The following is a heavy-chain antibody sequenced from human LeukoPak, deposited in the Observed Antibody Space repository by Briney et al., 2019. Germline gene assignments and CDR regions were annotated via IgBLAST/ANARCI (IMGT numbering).Heavy chain of an antibody. CDR2: INPNSGGT. D-gene: IGHD2-2*01. CDR3: AGGFRDIVVVPAAMTHFQH. CDR1: GYTFTGYY. V-gene: IGHV1-2*02. J-gene: IGHJ1*01. Sequence: ASVKVSCKASGYTFTGYYMHWVRQAPGQGLEWMGWINPNSGGTNYAQKFQGRVTMTRDTSISTAYMELSRLRSDDTAVYYCAGGFRDIVVVPAAMTHFQHWGQGTLVTVSS.